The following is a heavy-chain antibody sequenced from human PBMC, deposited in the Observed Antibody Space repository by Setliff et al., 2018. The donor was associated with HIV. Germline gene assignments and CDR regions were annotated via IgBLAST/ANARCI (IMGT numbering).Heavy chain of an antibody. V-gene: IGHV4-34*01. CDR2: INHSGST. D-gene: IGHD6-25*01. CDR3: ARDRYNSGWRAFDT. Sequence: SETLSLTCAVYGGSFSGYYWSWIRQPPGKGLEWIGEINHSGSTNYNPSLTSRVTISVDTSKNQFSLKLSSVTAADTAMYYCARDRYNSGWRAFDTWGQGTMVTVSS. J-gene: IGHJ3*02. CDR1: GGSFSGYY.